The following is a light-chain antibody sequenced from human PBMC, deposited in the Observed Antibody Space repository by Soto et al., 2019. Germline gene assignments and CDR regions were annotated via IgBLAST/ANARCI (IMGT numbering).Light chain of an antibody. CDR2: AAS. CDR3: QQYDNWPLT. J-gene: IGKJ4*01. CDR1: QSLGSN. V-gene: IGKV3-15*01. Sequence: VMTQSPATQSVSPGERATLSCRASQSLGSNLAWYQQKRGQAPRLLIYAASTWDTGVPSRFSGSGSGTEFTLTISSLQSEDFAIYFCQQYDNWPLTFGGGTEVEIK.